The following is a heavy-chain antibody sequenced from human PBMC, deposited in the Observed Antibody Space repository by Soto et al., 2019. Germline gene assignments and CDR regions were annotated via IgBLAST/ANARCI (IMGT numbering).Heavy chain of an antibody. V-gene: IGHV1-69*05. D-gene: IGHD1-7*01. J-gene: IGHJ6*02. CDR1: GGTFSSYA. CDR3: XXXXITGTWVYYYGMDV. Sequence: QVQLVQSGAEVKKPGSSVKVSCKASGGTFSSYAISWVRQAPGQGLEWMGGIIPIFDTADYAQKFQGRVTXXXXXXXXXXXXXXXXXXXXXXXXXXXXXXXITGTWVYYYGMDVWGQGTTVTVSS. CDR2: IIPIFDTA.